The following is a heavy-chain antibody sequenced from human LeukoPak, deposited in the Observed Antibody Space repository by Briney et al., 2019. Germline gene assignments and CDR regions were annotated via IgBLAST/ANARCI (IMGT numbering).Heavy chain of an antibody. Sequence: GGSLRLSCAASGFTFSSYAMSWVRQAPGKGLEWVSAISGSGGSTYYADSVKGRFTISRDNSKNTLYLQMNSLRAEDTAVYYCATNLGPYDAFDIWGQGTMVTVSS. CDR3: ATNLGPYDAFDI. CDR2: ISGSGGST. V-gene: IGHV3-23*01. CDR1: GFTFSSYA. D-gene: IGHD3-16*01. J-gene: IGHJ3*02.